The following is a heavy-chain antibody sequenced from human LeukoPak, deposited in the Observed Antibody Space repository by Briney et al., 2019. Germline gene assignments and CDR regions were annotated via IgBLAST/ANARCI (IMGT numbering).Heavy chain of an antibody. CDR2: INPNSGGT. V-gene: IGHV1-2*02. J-gene: IGHJ4*02. Sequence: ASVKVSCKASGYTFTGYYMHWVRQAPGQGLEWMGWINPNSGGTNYAQKFQGRVTMTRDTSISTAYMELSRLRSDDTAVYYCARDLGYCSSTSCAFFDYWGQGTLVTVSS. D-gene: IGHD2-2*01. CDR3: ARDLGYCSSTSCAFFDY. CDR1: GYTFTGYY.